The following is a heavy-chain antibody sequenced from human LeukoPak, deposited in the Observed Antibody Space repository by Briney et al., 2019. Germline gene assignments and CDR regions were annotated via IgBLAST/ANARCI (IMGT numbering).Heavy chain of an antibody. V-gene: IGHV3-23*01. D-gene: IGHD3-10*01. CDR1: GFTFSNYA. Sequence: PGGSLRLSCAASGFTFSNYAMTCVRQAPGKVLEWVSGISGSGGSTFYADSVKGRFTISRDNSKNTLYLQMNSLRAEDTAVYYCARVQGLLWFGELLSGDYDYWGQGTLVTVSS. J-gene: IGHJ4*02. CDR3: ARVQGLLWFGELLSGDYDY. CDR2: ISGSGGST.